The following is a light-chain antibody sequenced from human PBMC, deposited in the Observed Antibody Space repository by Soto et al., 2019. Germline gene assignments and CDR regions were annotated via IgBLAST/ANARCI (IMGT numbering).Light chain of an antibody. CDR1: QSVSSH. Sequence: EIVLTQSPATLSLSPGERVTLSCRASQSVSSHLAWYQQKPGQAPRLLIYEASNRATGIPARFSGSGSGTDFTLTISSLEPEDFAVYYCQQRSNWPITFGQGTRLKIK. CDR3: QQRSNWPIT. CDR2: EAS. J-gene: IGKJ5*01. V-gene: IGKV3-11*01.